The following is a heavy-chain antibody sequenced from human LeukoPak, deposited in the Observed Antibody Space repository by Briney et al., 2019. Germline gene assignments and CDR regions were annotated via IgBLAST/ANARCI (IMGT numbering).Heavy chain of an antibody. J-gene: IGHJ4*02. Sequence: PSETLSLTCTVSGGSISSSSYYWGWIRQPPGKGLEWIGSFYYSGSTYYNPSLKGRVTISVDTSKNQFSLNLSSVTAADTAVHYCARDPGNGFIDYWGQGTLVTVSS. CDR3: ARDPGNGFIDY. V-gene: IGHV4-39*07. CDR2: FYYSGST. CDR1: GGSISSSSYY. D-gene: IGHD1-1*01.